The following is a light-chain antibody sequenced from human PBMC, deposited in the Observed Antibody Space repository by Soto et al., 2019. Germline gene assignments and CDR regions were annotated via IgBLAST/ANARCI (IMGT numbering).Light chain of an antibody. J-gene: IGKJ1*01. CDR3: QKYNNWPRT. V-gene: IGKV3-15*01. CDR1: QSVSSN. Sequence: EIVMTQSPATLSVSPGERTTLSCRASQSVSSNLAWYQQKPGQAPRLLIYGASTRATGIPDRFSGSGSGTEFTLTISRLQSEDFAVYYCQKYNNWPRTFGQGTKVDIK. CDR2: GAS.